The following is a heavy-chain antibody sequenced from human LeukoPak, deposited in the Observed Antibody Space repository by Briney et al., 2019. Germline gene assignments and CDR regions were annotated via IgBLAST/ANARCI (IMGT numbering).Heavy chain of an antibody. CDR2: ISSSGSTI. J-gene: IGHJ4*02. V-gene: IGHV3-11*01. Sequence: PGGSLRLSCAASGFTFSDYYMSWIRQAPGKGLEWVSYISSSGSTIYYADSVKGRFTISRDNAKNSLYLQMNSLRAEDTAVYYCAGAHFEKAAWFYWGQGTLVTVSS. CDR3: AGAHFEKAAWFY. D-gene: IGHD3-10*01. CDR1: GFTFSDYY.